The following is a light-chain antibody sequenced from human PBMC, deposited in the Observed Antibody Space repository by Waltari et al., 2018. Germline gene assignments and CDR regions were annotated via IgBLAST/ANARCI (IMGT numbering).Light chain of an antibody. CDR3: QQYTTRPLT. V-gene: IGKV3-15*01. CDR1: QSVSSK. J-gene: IGKJ4*01. CDR2: GAS. Sequence: EIVMTQSPGTLSVSPGEGATLSCRASQSVSSKVAWYQQRPGQAPRLLIFGASTRATGIPARFSCSESGTEFTLTISSLQSEDSGVYFCQQYTTRPLTFGGGTKVEI.